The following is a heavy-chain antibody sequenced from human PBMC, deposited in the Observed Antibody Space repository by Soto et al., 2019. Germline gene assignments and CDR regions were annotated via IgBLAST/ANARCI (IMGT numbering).Heavy chain of an antibody. CDR3: AKGGPYYDFVLEY. CDR2: ISGTTGKT. D-gene: IGHD3-3*01. V-gene: IGHV3-23*01. Sequence: GGSLRLSCAASGFTFRNYAMTWVRQAPGKGLEWVSAISGTTGKTYYADSVRGRLTISRDNSKNTLYLQLNSLRAEDTAVYYCAKGGPYYDFVLEYWGQGTLVTVSS. J-gene: IGHJ4*02. CDR1: GFTFRNYA.